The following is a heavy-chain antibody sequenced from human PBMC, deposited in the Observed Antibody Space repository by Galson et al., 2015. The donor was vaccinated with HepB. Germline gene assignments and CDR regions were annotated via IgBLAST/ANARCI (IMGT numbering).Heavy chain of an antibody. CDR3: ARGRLWFRELSSKYNWFDP. Sequence: CAISGDSVSSNSAAWNWIRQSPSRGLEWLGRTYYRSKWYNDYAVSVKSRITINPDTSKNQFSLQLNSVTPEDTAVYYCARGRLWFRELSSKYNWFDPWGQGTLVTVSS. J-gene: IGHJ5*02. D-gene: IGHD3-10*01. CDR2: TYYRSKWYN. CDR1: GDSVSSNSAA. V-gene: IGHV6-1*01.